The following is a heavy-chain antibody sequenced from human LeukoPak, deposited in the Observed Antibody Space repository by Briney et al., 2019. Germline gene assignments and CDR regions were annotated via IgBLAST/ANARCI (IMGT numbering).Heavy chain of an antibody. V-gene: IGHV3-11*01. CDR2: ITSSGSTI. Sequence: GGSLRLSCAASGFTFSDYYMSWVRQAPGKGLEWVSYITSSGSTIYYADSVKGRFTISRDNAKNSLSLQMNSLRVEDTAMYYCARRVSVGEPYDYWGQGTLVTVSS. J-gene: IGHJ4*02. D-gene: IGHD3-16*01. CDR1: GFTFSDYY. CDR3: ARRVSVGEPYDY.